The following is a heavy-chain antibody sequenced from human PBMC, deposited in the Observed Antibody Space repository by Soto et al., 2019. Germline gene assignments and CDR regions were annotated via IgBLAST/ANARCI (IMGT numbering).Heavy chain of an antibody. CDR1: GGSISSGGYS. Sequence: SETLSLTCAVSGGSISSGGYSWSWIRQPPGKGLEWIGYIYHSGSTYYNPSLKSRVTISVDRSKNQFSLKLSSVTAADTAVYYCARVITMVRGVNYFDYWGQGTLVTVSS. V-gene: IGHV4-30-2*01. J-gene: IGHJ4*02. CDR3: ARVITMVRGVNYFDY. D-gene: IGHD3-10*01. CDR2: IYHSGST.